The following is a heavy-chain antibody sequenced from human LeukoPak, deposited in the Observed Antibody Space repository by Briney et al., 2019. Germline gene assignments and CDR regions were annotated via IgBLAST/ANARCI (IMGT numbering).Heavy chain of an antibody. Sequence: SETLSLTCTVSGGSISSYYWSWIRQPPGKGLEWIGYVYYSGSAIYNPSLKSRVTISVDTSKNQFSLKLSSVTAADTAVYYCARTIVGATRRPNWFDPWGQGTLVTVSS. V-gene: IGHV4-59*08. D-gene: IGHD1-26*01. CDR1: GGSISSYY. CDR3: ARTIVGATRRPNWFDP. J-gene: IGHJ5*02. CDR2: VYYSGSA.